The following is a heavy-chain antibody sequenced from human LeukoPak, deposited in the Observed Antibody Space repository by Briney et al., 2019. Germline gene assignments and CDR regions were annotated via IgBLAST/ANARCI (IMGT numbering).Heavy chain of an antibody. V-gene: IGHV5-51*01. CDR1: GYSSKTYW. CDR3: AKLTRGGYEKFDF. D-gene: IGHD5-12*01. J-gene: IGHJ4*02. CDR2: IYPGDSET. Sequence: GESLKISCKGSGYSSKTYWIAWVRHMPGKGLECMGIIYPGDSETAYSPSFQGQVTISADKSISTAYLQWSSLKASDTAMYYCAKLTRGGYEKFDFWGQGTLITVSS.